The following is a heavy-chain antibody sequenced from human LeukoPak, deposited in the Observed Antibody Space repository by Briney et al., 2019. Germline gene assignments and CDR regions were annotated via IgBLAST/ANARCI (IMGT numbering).Heavy chain of an antibody. J-gene: IGHJ6*02. D-gene: IGHD3-10*01. CDR3: ARVGRGLYGMDV. CDR2: TNEDGSTT. Sequence: GGSLRLSCAASGFSFSRYWMHWVRHSPGKGLVWVSRTNEDGSTTTYADSVKGRFTISRDNAKNTLHLQMNSLRAEDTAVYYCARVGRGLYGMDVWGQGTTVTVSS. CDR1: GFSFSRYW. V-gene: IGHV3-74*03.